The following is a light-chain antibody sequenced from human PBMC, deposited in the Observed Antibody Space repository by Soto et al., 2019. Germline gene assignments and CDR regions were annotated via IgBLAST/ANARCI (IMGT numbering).Light chain of an antibody. CDR2: STN. CDR1: SGSVSTNYY. Sequence: QTVVTQEPSFSVSPGGTVTLTCGLSSGSVSTNYYPSWYQQTPGQAPRTLIYSTNTRSSGVPDRFSGSILGNKAALTIAGAQADDESDYYCVLYMGSGISVFGGGTKVTV. J-gene: IGLJ2*01. CDR3: VLYMGSGISV. V-gene: IGLV8-61*01.